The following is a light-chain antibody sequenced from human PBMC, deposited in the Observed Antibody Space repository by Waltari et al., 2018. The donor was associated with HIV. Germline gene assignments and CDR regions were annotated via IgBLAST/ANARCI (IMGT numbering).Light chain of an antibody. CDR2: EVN. CDR1: SSDVGRYDY. J-gene: IGLJ2*01. CDR3: TSYAGINPVA. V-gene: IGLV2-8*01. Sequence: GSPGQSVTISCTGTSSDVGRYDYVSWYQQHPGKAPKLLIYEVNKRPSGVPDRFSGSKSGNTASLTVSGPQAEDEAKYSCTSYAGINPVAFGGGTKLTVL.